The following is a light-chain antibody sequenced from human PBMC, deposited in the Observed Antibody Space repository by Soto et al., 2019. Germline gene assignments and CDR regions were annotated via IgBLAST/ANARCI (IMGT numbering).Light chain of an antibody. V-gene: IGLV1-44*01. CDR3: STWDDSLNGPL. CDR2: NNS. CDR1: SSNIGGNT. Sequence: QSVLTQPPSASGTPRQRVTISCSGSSSNIGGNTVNWYQQVPGAAPKLIIFNNSQRPSGVPDRFSGSKSGTSASLAIGGLQSEDEADYYCSTWDDSLNGPLFGGGPKLTVL. J-gene: IGLJ2*01.